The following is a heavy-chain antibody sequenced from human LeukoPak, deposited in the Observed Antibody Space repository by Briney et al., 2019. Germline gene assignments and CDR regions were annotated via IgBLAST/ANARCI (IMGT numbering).Heavy chain of an antibody. V-gene: IGHV3-43*01. CDR3: ATGRSILSYYFDY. D-gene: IGHD1-14*01. Sequence: GGSLRLSCAASGFTFDDYTMHWVRQAPGKGLEWVSLISWDGGSTYYADSVKGRFTISRDNSKNSPYLQMNSLRTEDTALYYCATGRSILSYYFDYWGQGTLVTVSS. J-gene: IGHJ4*02. CDR1: GFTFDDYT. CDR2: ISWDGGST.